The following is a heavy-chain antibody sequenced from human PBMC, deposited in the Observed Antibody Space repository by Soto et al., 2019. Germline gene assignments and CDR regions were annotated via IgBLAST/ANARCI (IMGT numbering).Heavy chain of an antibody. J-gene: IGHJ6*02. CDR1: GYTFTGYY. D-gene: IGHD1-20*01. V-gene: IGHV1-2*02. CDR2: INPKSGDT. CDR3: ARDRSSITGRYYYYYGMDV. Sequence: GASVKVSCKASGYTFTGYYIHWVRQAPGQGLEWMGWINPKSGDTNSAQKFQGRVTMTRDTSLSTAYVEVSRLRSDDTAVYYCARDRSSITGRYYYYYGMDVWGQGTTVTVSS.